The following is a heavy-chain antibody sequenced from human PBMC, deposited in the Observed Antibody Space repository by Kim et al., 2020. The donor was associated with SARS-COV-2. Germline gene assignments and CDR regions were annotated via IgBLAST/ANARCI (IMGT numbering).Heavy chain of an antibody. D-gene: IGHD3-10*02. J-gene: IGHJ3*02. CDR3: ARLTMSGFTTNAFEI. CDR2: IDPSDSYT. Sequence: GESLKISCKGSGYTFITYWISWVRQMPGKGLGWMGRIDPSDSYTHYSPSFQGHVTMSADKSISTAYLQWSSLKASDTAMYYCARLTMSGFTTNAFEIWGQGTMVSVSS. V-gene: IGHV5-10-1*01. CDR1: GYTFITYW.